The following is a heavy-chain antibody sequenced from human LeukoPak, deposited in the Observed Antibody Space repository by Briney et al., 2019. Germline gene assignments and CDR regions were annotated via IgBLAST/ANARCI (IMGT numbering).Heavy chain of an antibody. Sequence: GGTLRLSCAASGFTVSSNYMSWVRQAPGKGLEWLSYISSGGDSVYYADSVKGRFTVSRDNAKNSLYLQMNSLRAGDTAVYYCARDGYSSSPLYYYYYYGMDVWGQGTTVTVSS. V-gene: IGHV3-11*01. CDR2: ISSGGDSV. CDR1: GFTVSSNY. D-gene: IGHD6-13*01. CDR3: ARDGYSSSPLYYYYYYGMDV. J-gene: IGHJ6*02.